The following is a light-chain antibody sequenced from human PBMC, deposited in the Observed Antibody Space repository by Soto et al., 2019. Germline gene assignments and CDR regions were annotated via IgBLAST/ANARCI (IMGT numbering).Light chain of an antibody. Sequence: DIQMTQSPSPLSASVGDRFTITCRASQSISSWLAWYQHKPGKAPKLLIYDASNLDSGVPSRFSGSGSGTEFSLTISNLQPDDCATYYCQQYENYWTFGQGTKVDI. J-gene: IGKJ1*01. CDR2: DAS. V-gene: IGKV1-5*01. CDR3: QQYENYWT. CDR1: QSISSW.